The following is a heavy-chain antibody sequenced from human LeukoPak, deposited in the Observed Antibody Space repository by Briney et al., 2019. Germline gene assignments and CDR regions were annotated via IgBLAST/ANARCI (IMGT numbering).Heavy chain of an antibody. Sequence: PSETLSLTCAVYGGTFSGYYRSWIRQPPGKRLEWIGEINHSGSTNYNPSLKSRVTISVDTSKNQFSLKLSSVTAADTAVYYCARGGRDYGSGSYGYWGQGTLVTVSS. D-gene: IGHD3-10*01. J-gene: IGHJ4*02. CDR2: INHSGST. CDR1: GGTFSGYY. CDR3: ARGGRDYGSGSYGY. V-gene: IGHV4-34*01.